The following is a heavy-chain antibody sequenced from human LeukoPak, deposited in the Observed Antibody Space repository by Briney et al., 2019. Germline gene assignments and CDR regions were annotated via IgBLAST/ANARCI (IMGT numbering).Heavy chain of an antibody. Sequence: GGSLRLSCAASGFTFSSYGMSWVRQAPGKGLGWVSCISSSSSYIYYADSVKGRFTISRDNAKNSLYLQMNSLRVEDTAVYFCARGGVDYYGSGTYYLMYYFDYWGQGALVTVSS. CDR3: ARGGVDYYGSGTYYLMYYFDY. J-gene: IGHJ4*02. CDR2: ISSSSSYI. V-gene: IGHV3-21*04. CDR1: GFTFSSYG. D-gene: IGHD3-10*01.